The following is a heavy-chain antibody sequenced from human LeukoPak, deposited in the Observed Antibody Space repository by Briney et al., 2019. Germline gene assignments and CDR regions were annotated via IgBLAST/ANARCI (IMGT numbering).Heavy chain of an antibody. CDR1: GYSFTLYA. J-gene: IGHJ4*02. Sequence: ASVKVSCKASGYSFTLYAMNWVRQAPGQGLEWMGWINPNSGGTNYAQKFQGRVTMTRDTSISTAYMELSRLRSDDTAVYYCARTDYYDSSGYYLYYFDYWGQGTLVTVSS. CDR2: INPNSGGT. V-gene: IGHV1-2*02. D-gene: IGHD3-22*01. CDR3: ARTDYYDSSGYYLYYFDY.